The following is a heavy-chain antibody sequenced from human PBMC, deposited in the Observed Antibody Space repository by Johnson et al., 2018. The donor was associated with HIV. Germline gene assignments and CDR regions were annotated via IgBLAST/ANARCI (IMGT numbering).Heavy chain of an antibody. D-gene: IGHD6-6*01. CDR3: AKVLGYSSSSRDAFDI. CDR2: ISSSGSTI. Sequence: VQLVESGGGVVQPGRSLRLSCVASGFTFSSYGMHWVRQAPGKGLEWVSYISSSGSTIYYADSVKGRFTISRDNAKNSLYLQMNSLRAEDTAVYYCAKVLGYSSSSRDAFDIWGQGTMVNVSS. V-gene: IGHV3-48*04. J-gene: IGHJ3*02. CDR1: GFTFSSYG.